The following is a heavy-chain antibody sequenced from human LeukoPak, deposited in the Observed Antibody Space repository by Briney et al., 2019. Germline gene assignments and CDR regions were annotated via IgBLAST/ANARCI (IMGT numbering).Heavy chain of an antibody. Sequence: GASVKVSCKASGYTFTSYDINWVRQAPGQGLEWMGWMNPNSGNTGYAQKFQGRVTMTRNTSISTAYMELSSLRSEDTAVYYCARGLRQLVWFDPWGQGTLVTVS. D-gene: IGHD6-6*01. CDR3: ARGLRQLVWFDP. J-gene: IGHJ5*02. CDR2: MNPNSGNT. V-gene: IGHV1-8*01. CDR1: GYTFTSYD.